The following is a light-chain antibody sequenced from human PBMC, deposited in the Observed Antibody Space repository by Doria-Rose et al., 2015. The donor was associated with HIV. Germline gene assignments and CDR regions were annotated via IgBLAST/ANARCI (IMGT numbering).Light chain of an antibody. Sequence: LTLSRGERAAINCTSSQSVLHTSNKKNFLAWYQQKLGQPPKLLIYWASTRESGVPDRFSGSGSGTDFTLTISNLQAEDVAVYYCQQYFGFPRTFGQGTKVEI. CDR2: WAS. V-gene: IGKV4-1*01. CDR1: QSVLHTSNKKNF. CDR3: QQYFGFPRT. J-gene: IGKJ1*01.